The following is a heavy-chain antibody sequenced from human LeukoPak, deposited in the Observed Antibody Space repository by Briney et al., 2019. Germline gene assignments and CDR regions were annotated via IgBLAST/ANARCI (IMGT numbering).Heavy chain of an antibody. D-gene: IGHD2-21*01. J-gene: IGHJ6*03. CDR1: GFTFSSYA. CDR2: ISGSGGST. V-gene: IGHV3-23*01. Sequence: PGGSLRLSCAASGFTFSSYAMGWVRQAPGKGLEWVSAISGSGGSTYYADSVKGRFTISRDNSKNTLYLQMNSLRAEDTAVYYCAKVRGGDGYYYYMDVWGKGTTVTVSS. CDR3: AKVRGGDGYYYYMDV.